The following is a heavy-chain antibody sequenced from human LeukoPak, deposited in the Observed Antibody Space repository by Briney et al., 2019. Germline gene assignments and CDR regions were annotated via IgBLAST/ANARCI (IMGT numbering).Heavy chain of an antibody. Sequence: GSLRLSCAASGFTFSSYSMNWVRQPPGKGLEWIGSFYYSRNTYYNPSLKSRVTISVDTSKNQLSLTMTSVSAADTAVYYCARHPHYYYDNSARWGQGTLVTVSS. CDR1: GFTFSSYSMN. CDR2: FYYSRNT. V-gene: IGHV4-39*01. J-gene: IGHJ4*02. D-gene: IGHD3-22*01. CDR3: ARHPHYYYDNSAR.